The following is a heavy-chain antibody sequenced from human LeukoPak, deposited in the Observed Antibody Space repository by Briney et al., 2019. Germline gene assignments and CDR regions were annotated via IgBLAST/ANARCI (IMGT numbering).Heavy chain of an antibody. CDR1: GGSISSYY. Sequence: SETLSLTCTVSGGSISSYYWSWIRQTPGKGLEWIGYIYYSGSTNYNPSLKSRVTISVDTSKNQFSLKLSSVTAADTAVYFCAGSFSGSGAFEIWGQGTVVTVSS. CDR2: IYYSGST. J-gene: IGHJ3*02. D-gene: IGHD3-10*01. V-gene: IGHV4-59*08. CDR3: AGSFSGSGAFEI.